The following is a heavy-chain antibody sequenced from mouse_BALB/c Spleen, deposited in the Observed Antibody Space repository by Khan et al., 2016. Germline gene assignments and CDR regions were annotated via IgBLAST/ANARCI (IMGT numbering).Heavy chain of an antibody. Sequence: QVQLKESGPGLVAPSQSLSITCTVSGFSLTGYGVNWVRQPPGKGLEWLGMIWGDGSTDYNSALKPRLSISKDNSQSQVFLNRNRLQTDGRARCYCTRVWRDYWGQGTAVTVSS. V-gene: IGHV2-6-7*01. D-gene: IGHD1-1*02. CDR1: GFSLTGYG. CDR3: TRVWRDY. CDR2: IWGDGST. J-gene: IGHJ4*01.